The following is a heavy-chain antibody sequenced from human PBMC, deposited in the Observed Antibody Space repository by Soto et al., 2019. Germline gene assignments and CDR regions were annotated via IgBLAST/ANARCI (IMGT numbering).Heavy chain of an antibody. CDR2: IYWDDDE. CDR1: GFSLNTDGEG. Sequence: QITLKESGPTQVKPTQNLTLTCSFSGFSLNTDGEGVGWVRQPPGEALEWLALIYWDDDERYSQSLKTRLTSTKDPSKNQMVLIMTNMDPVDTATYYCAHSRNLITEDAQVGDFDYWGQGTLVTVSS. J-gene: IGHJ4*02. D-gene: IGHD3-10*01. CDR3: AHSRNLITEDAQVGDFDY. V-gene: IGHV2-5*02.